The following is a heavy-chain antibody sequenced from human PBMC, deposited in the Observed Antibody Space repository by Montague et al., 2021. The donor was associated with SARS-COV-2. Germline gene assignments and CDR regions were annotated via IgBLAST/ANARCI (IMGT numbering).Heavy chain of an antibody. CDR1: GFTFSYFE. J-gene: IGHJ4*02. CDR3: ARDLVVTDGISDY. D-gene: IGHD2-8*02. CDR2: ISGAGTTI. V-gene: IGHV3-48*03. Sequence: RISWDASGFTFSYFEMNWVRQAPGKGLEWISYISGAGTTIYYADSVKGRFTISRDNAKNSLYLQMNSLRAEDTAVYYCARDLVVTDGISDYWGQGTLVTVSS.